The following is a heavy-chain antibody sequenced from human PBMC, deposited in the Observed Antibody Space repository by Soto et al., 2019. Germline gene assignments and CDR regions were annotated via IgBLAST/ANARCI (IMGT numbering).Heavy chain of an antibody. D-gene: IGHD3-22*01. V-gene: IGHV3-23*01. CDR1: GFTFRDHA. Sequence: GGSLRLSCVGSGFTFRDHAMRWVRQAPGRGLEWVSAISANGASIQHADSVKGRFSVSRDNAKNTVYLQMDNLRTEDSAVYYCAKARYYDTPGWFDTWGQGARVTVSS. CDR3: AKARYYDTPGWFDT. CDR2: ISANGASI. J-gene: IGHJ5*02.